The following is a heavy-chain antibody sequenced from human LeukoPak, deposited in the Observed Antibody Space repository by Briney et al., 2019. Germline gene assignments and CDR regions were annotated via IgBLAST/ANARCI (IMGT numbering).Heavy chain of an antibody. J-gene: IGHJ4*02. D-gene: IGHD1-26*01. V-gene: IGHV3-53*01. Sequence: GGSLRLSCAASGFTVSSNYMSWVRQAPGKGLEWVSVIYSGGSTYYSDSVKGRCTISRDNSKNTLYLQMNSLRAEDTAVYYCARYRYSGSYPLDYWGQGTLVTVPS. CDR2: IYSGGST. CDR1: GFTVSSNY. CDR3: ARYRYSGSYPLDY.